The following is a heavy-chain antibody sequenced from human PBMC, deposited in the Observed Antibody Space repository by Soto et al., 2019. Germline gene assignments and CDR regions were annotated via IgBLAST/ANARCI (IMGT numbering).Heavy chain of an antibody. CDR2: VSVYSGDT. J-gene: IGHJ4*02. CDR1: GYVFSSYG. CDR3: ARTLGTWEVLRFDF. V-gene: IGHV1-18*04. D-gene: IGHD3-16*01. Sequence: QVQLVQSGPEVKKPGGSVKVSCKTSGYVFSSYGINWVRQAPGQGLEWMGWVSVYSGDTDYAEKFQGRVTLTTDTSTNTVYMDLTSLTQDDTAVYYCARTLGTWEVLRFDFWGQGTLVTVSS.